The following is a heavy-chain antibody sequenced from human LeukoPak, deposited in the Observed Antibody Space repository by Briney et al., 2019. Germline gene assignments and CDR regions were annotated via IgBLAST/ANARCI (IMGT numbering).Heavy chain of an antibody. Sequence: ASVKVSCKASGYTFSDYGISWVRQAPGQGLEWMGWTTAYNGDTRFSQKLQGRVTMTTDIPTGTAYMELRSLRSDDTAVYYCARDSRDYGDYVDIWGQGTMVTVSS. V-gene: IGHV1-18*01. CDR2: TTAYNGDT. J-gene: IGHJ3*02. CDR3: ARDSRDYGDYVDI. D-gene: IGHD4-17*01. CDR1: GYTFSDYG.